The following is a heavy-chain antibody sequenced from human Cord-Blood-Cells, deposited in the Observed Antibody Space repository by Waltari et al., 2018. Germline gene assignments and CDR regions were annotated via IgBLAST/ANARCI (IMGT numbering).Heavy chain of an antibody. D-gene: IGHD1-7*01. CDR1: GYTFTGYY. Sequence: QVQLVQSGAEVKKPGASVKVSCKASGYTFTGYYMHWVRQAPGQGLEWMGWINPNSGGTNYAQKLQGRVTMTRDTSISTAYMELSRLRSDDTAVYYCARDRRYNWNYVGVDYWGQGTLVTVSS. V-gene: IGHV1-2*02. CDR3: ARDRRYNWNYVGVDY. CDR2: INPNSGGT. J-gene: IGHJ4*02.